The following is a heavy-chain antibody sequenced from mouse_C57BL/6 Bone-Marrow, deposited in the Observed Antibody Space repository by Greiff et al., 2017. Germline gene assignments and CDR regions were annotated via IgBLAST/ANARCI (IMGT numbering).Heavy chain of an antibody. J-gene: IGHJ3*01. V-gene: IGHV1-61*01. CDR3: ARGTAQGIAY. CDR1: GYTFTSYW. D-gene: IGHD3-2*02. CDR2: IYPSDSET. Sequence: QVQLQQPGAELVRPGSSVKLSCKASGYTFTSYWMDWVKQRPGQGLEWIGNIYPSDSETHYNQQFKDKATLTVDKSSSTAYMQLSSLTSEDSAVYYCARGTAQGIAYWGQGTLVTVSA.